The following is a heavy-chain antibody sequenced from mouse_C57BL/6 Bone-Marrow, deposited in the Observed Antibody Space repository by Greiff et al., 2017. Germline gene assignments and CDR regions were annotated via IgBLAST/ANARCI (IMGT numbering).Heavy chain of an antibody. CDR3: TRQLRLLAWFAY. V-gene: IGHV1-15*01. D-gene: IGHD3-2*02. J-gene: IGHJ3*01. CDR2: IDPETGGT. CDR1: GYTFTDYE. Sequence: QVQLQQSGAELVRPGASVTLSCKASGYTFTDYEMHWVKQTPVHGLEWIGAIDPETGGTAYNQKFKGKAILTADKSSSTAYMGLRSLTSEGSAVXYCTRQLRLLAWFAYWGQGTLVTVSA.